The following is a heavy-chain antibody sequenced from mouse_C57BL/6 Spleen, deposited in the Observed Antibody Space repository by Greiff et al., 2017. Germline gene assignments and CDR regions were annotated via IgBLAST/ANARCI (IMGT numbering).Heavy chain of an antibody. V-gene: IGHV7-3*01. CDR3: ARYAYFTFDY. J-gene: IGHJ2*01. CDR1: GFTFTDYY. CDR2: IRNKANGYTT. Sequence: EVKLMESGGGLVQPGGSLSLSCAASGFTFTDYYMSWVRQPPGKALEWLGFIRNKANGYTTEYSASVKGRFTISRDNSQSILYLQMNALGAEDSATYYCARYAYFTFDYWGQGTTLTVSS. D-gene: IGHD2-10*01.